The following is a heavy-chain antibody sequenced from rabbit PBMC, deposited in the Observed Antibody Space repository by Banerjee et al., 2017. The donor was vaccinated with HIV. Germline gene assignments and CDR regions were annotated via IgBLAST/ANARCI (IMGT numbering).Heavy chain of an antibody. CDR2: VDTGDGTT. CDR1: GFSFSSGLP. V-gene: IGHV1S40*01. CDR3: ARGLVAGVLDL. J-gene: IGHJ3*01. Sequence: QSLEESGGGLVKPGGTLTLTCKASGFSFSSGLPMCWVRQAPGKGLEWIASVDTGDGTTYYASWVNGRFTVSLDNAQNTVFLQMTSLTAADTATYFCARGLVAGVLDLWGQGTLVTVS. D-gene: IGHD3-3*01.